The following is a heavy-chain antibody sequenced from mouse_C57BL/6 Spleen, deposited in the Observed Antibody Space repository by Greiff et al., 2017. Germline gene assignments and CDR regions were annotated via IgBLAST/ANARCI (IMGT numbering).Heavy chain of an antibody. D-gene: IGHD1-1*01. J-gene: IGHJ2*01. CDR3: ARSSYYYGSSSYFDY. Sequence: QVQLQQPGAELVMPGASVKLSCKASGYTFTSYWMHWVKQRPGQGLEWIGEIDPSDSYTNSNQKFKGKSTLTVDKSSSTAYMQLSSRTSEDSAVYYCARSSYYYGSSSYFDYWGQGTTLTVSS. CDR2: IDPSDSYT. CDR1: GYTFTSYW. V-gene: IGHV1-69*01.